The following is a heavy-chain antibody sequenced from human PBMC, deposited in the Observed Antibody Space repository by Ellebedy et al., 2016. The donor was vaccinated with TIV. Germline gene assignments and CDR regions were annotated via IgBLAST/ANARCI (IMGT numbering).Heavy chain of an antibody. V-gene: IGHV3-11*05. CDR3: ARDNKLGDTWGFDR. J-gene: IGHJ4*02. Sequence: GESLKISCVASGFTFSDYYMSWIRQAPGKGLEWVSTISTSSSYTKCADSVKGRFTVSRDNSRNTVSLQMSGLRAEDTAMYYCARDNKLGDTWGFDRWGQGTLVTVSS. D-gene: IGHD7-27*01. CDR2: ISTSSSYT. CDR1: GFTFSDYY.